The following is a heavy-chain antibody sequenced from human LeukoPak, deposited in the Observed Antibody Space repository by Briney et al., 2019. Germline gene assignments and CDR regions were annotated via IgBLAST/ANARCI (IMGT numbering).Heavy chain of an antibody. J-gene: IGHJ4*02. V-gene: IGHV4-59*01. CDR1: GGSISSYY. CDR3: ARGNSGYDYPEFDY. CDR2: IYYSGST. D-gene: IGHD5-12*01. Sequence: SETLSLTCTVSGGSISSYYWSWIRQPPGKGLEWIGYIYYSGSTNYNPSLKSRVTISVDTSKNQFSLKLSSVTAAGTAVYYCARGNSGYDYPEFDYWGQGTLVTVSS.